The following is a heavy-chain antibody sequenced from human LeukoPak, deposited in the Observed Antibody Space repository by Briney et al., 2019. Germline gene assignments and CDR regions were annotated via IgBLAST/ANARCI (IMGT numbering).Heavy chain of an antibody. Sequence: ASVKVSCTASGYTFTRYGISWVRQAPGQGLEWMGWISAYNGNTNYAPKLQGRVTMTTDTSTSTAYLELRSLRSDDTALYYCARDPGYRSSTSCYHYYYGTDFWRQGTTVTVSS. D-gene: IGHD2-2*01. J-gene: IGHJ6*02. CDR1: GYTFTRYG. CDR3: ARDPGYRSSTSCYHYYYGTDF. V-gene: IGHV1-18*01. CDR2: ISAYNGNT.